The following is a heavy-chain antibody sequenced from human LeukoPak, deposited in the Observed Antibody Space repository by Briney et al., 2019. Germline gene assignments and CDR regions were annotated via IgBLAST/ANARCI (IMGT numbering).Heavy chain of an antibody. D-gene: IGHD5-18*01. Sequence: PGGSLRLSCAASGFTFSNYAMNWVRQAPGEGLEWVSYISSSGNYIYYADSVKGRFTISRDNSKNTLFLQLNSLRAEDTAVYYCAKDATWIQHFDYWGQGTLVIVSS. CDR2: ISSSGNYI. J-gene: IGHJ4*02. CDR1: GFTFSNYA. V-gene: IGHV3-21*05. CDR3: AKDATWIQHFDY.